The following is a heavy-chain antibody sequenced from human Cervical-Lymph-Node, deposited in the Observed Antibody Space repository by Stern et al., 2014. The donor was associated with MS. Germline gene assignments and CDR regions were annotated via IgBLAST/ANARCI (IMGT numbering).Heavy chain of an antibody. Sequence: VQLVESGAEVKEPGASVKVSCKTSGYTFSSYYIHWVRLAPGQGLEWMGIINPTGGATGYAQKFQGRVTMTRATSTTTVFMDLYSLRSDDTAVYYCARGRSSSRIDYWGQGTLVTVSS. CDR1: GYTFSSYY. D-gene: IGHD6-6*01. CDR2: INPTGGAT. V-gene: IGHV1-46*01. J-gene: IGHJ4*02. CDR3: ARGRSSSRIDY.